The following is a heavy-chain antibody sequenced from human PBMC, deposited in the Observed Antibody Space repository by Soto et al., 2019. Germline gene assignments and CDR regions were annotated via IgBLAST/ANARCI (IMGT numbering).Heavy chain of an antibody. CDR3: TTPRGSVSYSAFET. J-gene: IGHJ3*02. V-gene: IGHV3-72*01. Sequence: EVQLVESGGGLVQPGGSLRLSCAVSGFTFSDHYMDWVRQAPGKGLEWVGRTGHKGDSYITKYAASVQGRFTISRDDSNNSLFLQMNTLKIDDTAVYYCTTPRGSVSYSAFETWGQGTMVTVSS. CDR2: TGHKGDSYIT. D-gene: IGHD1-26*01. CDR1: GFTFSDHY.